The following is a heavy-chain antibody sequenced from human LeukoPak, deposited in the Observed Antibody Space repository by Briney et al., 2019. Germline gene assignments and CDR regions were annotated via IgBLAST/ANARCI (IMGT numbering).Heavy chain of an antibody. CDR3: ARGYCTNGVCYTRYYYYYMDV. D-gene: IGHD2-8*01. CDR1: GGSFSGYY. Sequence: SSETLSLTCAVYGGSFSGYYWSWIRQPPGKGLEWIGEINHSGSTTYNPSLKSRVTISVDTSKNQFSLKLSSVTAADTAVYYCARGYCTNGVCYTRYYYYYMDVWGKGTTVTVSS. V-gene: IGHV4-34*01. J-gene: IGHJ6*03. CDR2: INHSGST.